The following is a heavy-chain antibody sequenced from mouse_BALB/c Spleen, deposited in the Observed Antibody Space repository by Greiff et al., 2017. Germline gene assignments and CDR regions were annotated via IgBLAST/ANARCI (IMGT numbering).Heavy chain of an antibody. Sequence: EVNVVESGGGLVKPGGSLKLSCAASGFTFSDYYMYWVRQTPEKRLEWVATISDGGSYTYYPDSVKGRFTISRDNAKNNLYLQMSSLKSEDTAMYYCARGRDDGYFDYWGQGTTLTVSS. CDR2: ISDGGSYT. V-gene: IGHV5-4*02. CDR1: GFTFSDYY. D-gene: IGHD2-3*01. CDR3: ARGRDDGYFDY. J-gene: IGHJ2*01.